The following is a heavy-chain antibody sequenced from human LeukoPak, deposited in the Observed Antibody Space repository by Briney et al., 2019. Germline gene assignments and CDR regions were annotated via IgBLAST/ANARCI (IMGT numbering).Heavy chain of an antibody. CDR3: AREGPRGNSQFDY. D-gene: IGHD4-23*01. CDR2: IWYDGSNK. Sequence: GGSLRLSCAASGFTFSSYGMHWVRQVPGKGLEWVALIWYDGSNKYYADSVKGRFTISRDNSKNTLYLQMNSLRAEDTAIYYCAREGPRGNSQFDYWGQGTLVTVSS. CDR1: GFTFSSYG. J-gene: IGHJ4*02. V-gene: IGHV3-33*01.